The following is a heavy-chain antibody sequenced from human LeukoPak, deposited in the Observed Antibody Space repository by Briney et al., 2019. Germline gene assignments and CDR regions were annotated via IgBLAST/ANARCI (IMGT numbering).Heavy chain of an antibody. CDR1: GFTFSSYD. CDR3: ARAGGTFDY. Sequence: GGSLRLSCAASGFTFSSYDMHWVRQATGKGLEWVSAIGSSGDTYYPGSVKGRFTISRDNAKNSLYLQMNSLRAEDTAVYHCARAGGTFDYWGQGTLVTVSS. D-gene: IGHD3-16*01. CDR2: IGSSGDT. V-gene: IGHV3-13*01. J-gene: IGHJ4*02.